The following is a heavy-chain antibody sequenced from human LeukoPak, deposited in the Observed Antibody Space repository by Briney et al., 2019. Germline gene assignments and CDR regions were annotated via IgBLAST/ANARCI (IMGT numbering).Heavy chain of an antibody. J-gene: IGHJ5*02. CDR3: ARDPLYCSGGSCYSTWFDP. CDR2: IFYSGST. Sequence: SETLSLTCTVSGGSISTSNYHWGWIRQPPGKGLEWIGNIFYSGSTYYNPSLKSRVTISVDTSKNQFSLKLSSVTAADTAVYYCARDPLYCSGGSCYSTWFDPWGQGTLVTVSS. D-gene: IGHD2-15*01. V-gene: IGHV4-39*07. CDR1: GGSISTSNYH.